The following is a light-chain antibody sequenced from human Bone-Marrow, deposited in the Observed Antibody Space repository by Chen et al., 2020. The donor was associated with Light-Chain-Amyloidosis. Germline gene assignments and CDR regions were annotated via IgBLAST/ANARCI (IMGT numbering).Light chain of an antibody. CDR3: QQYYATPLT. V-gene: IGKV4-1*01. CDR1: QSVLYSSNNQNY. J-gene: IGKJ4*01. Sequence: DIVMTQSPDSLAVSLGERATINCKSSQSVLYSSNNQNYLAWYQLRAGQPPKLLIYWASTRESGVPDRFSGSGSGPDFTLTISSLQAEDVAVYYCQQYYATPLTFGGGTKVEIK. CDR2: WAS.